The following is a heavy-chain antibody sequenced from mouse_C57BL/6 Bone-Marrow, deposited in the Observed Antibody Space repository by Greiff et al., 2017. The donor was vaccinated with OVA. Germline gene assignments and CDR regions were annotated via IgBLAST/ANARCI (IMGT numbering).Heavy chain of an antibody. CDR1: GSNIKNTY. Sequence: VQLQQSVAELVRPGASVKLSCTASGSNIKNTYMHWVKQRPEQGLEWIGRIDPANDNTKYAPKLQGKATMTADTSSNTAYLQLSSLSSEDTAVYCCARGNFGSSFYAMDYWGQGTSVTVAS. CDR2: IDPANDNT. D-gene: IGHD1-1*01. V-gene: IGHV14-3*01. J-gene: IGHJ4*01. CDR3: ARGNFGSSFYAMDY.